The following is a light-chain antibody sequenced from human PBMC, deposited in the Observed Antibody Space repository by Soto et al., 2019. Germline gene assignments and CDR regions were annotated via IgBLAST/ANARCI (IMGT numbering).Light chain of an antibody. J-gene: IGLJ2*01. V-gene: IGLV4-69*01. Sequence: QPVLTQSPSASASLGASIKLTCTLSSGHSSAIAWHRQQPEKGPRYLMTLNSDGSHYKGDGIPDRFSGSSSGTERYLTISNLQSDDAADYYCQTWGSGAVVFGGGTKLIVL. CDR1: SGHSSA. CDR3: QTWGSGAVV. CDR2: LNSDGSH.